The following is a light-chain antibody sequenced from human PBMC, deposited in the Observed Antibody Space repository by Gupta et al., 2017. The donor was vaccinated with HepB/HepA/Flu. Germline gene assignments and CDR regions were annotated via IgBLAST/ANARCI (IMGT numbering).Light chain of an antibody. CDR2: GAS. Sequence: DIVMTQSQATLSVSPGERATLSCRASQSVSSNLAWYQQNPGQAPRLLIYGASTRATGIPARFSGSGSGTEFTLTISSLQSEDFAVYYCQQYNKWPPLTFGGGTKVEIK. V-gene: IGKV3-15*01. J-gene: IGKJ4*01. CDR1: QSVSSN. CDR3: QQYNKWPPLT.